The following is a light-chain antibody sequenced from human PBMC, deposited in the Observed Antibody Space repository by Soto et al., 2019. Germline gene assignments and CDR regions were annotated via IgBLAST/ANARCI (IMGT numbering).Light chain of an antibody. V-gene: IGKV3-15*01. CDR2: GAS. J-gene: IGKJ1*01. Sequence: IVMTQSPATLSVSPGERATLSFRASQSVSSNFAWYQQKPGQAPRLLIYGASTRATGIPARFSGSGSGTEFTLTISSLQSEDFAVYYCQQYKNWPWTFGQGTKVDIK. CDR3: QQYKNWPWT. CDR1: QSVSSN.